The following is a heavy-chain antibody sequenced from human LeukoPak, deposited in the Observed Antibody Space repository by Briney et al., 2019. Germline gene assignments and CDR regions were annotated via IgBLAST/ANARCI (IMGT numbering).Heavy chain of an antibody. Sequence: GASVKVSCKASGGTFSSYAISWVRQAPGRGLEWMGGIIPIFGTANYAQKFQGRVTITTDESTSTAYMELSSLRSEDTAVYYCAKGLGLELRRGWFDPWGQGTLVTVSS. CDR1: GGTFSSYA. D-gene: IGHD1-7*01. CDR3: AKGLGLELRRGWFDP. CDR2: IIPIFGTA. V-gene: IGHV1-69*05. J-gene: IGHJ5*02.